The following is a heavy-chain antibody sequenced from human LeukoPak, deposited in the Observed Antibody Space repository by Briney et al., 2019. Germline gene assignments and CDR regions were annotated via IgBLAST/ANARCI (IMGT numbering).Heavy chain of an antibody. CDR3: ACRDLTSTWSFP. D-gene: IGHD6-13*01. J-gene: IGHJ5*02. CDR1: GYSFTSYW. Sequence: GESLKISCQAFGYSFTSYWIGWVRQLPARGMEWMGVVYPGDLRARYNPSFQGQVTISVDKSINTAYLQWVSRRASDSAMYYCACRDLTSTWSFPWGQGTLVAVSS. V-gene: IGHV5-51*01. CDR2: VYPGDLRA.